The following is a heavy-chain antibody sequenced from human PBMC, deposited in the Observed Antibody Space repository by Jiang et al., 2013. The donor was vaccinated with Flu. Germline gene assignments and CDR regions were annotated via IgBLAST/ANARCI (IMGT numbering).Heavy chain of an antibody. J-gene: IGHJ6*04. CDR1: GFSLSTSGMC. CDR2: IDWDDDK. V-gene: IGHV2-70*01. Sequence: KPTQTLTLTCTFSGFSLSTSGMCVSWIRQPPGKALEWLALIDWDDDKYYSTSLKTRLTISKDTSKNQVVLTMTNMDPVDTATYYCARICGAAYYYYYGMDVWGKGTTVTVSS. D-gene: IGHD2-21*01. CDR3: ARICGAAYYYYYGMDV.